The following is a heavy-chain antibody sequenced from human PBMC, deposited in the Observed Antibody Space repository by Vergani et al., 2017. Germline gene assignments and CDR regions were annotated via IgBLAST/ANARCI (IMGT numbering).Heavy chain of an antibody. J-gene: IGHJ4*02. CDR3: TRQPQEGASGPPSVPT. CDR2: IFYSGTT. CDR1: GGSISSGDHC. V-gene: IGHV4-31*11. Sequence: QVQLQESGPGVVKPSQTLSLTCAVSGGSISSGDHCWTWIRQRPGKGLEWIGYIFYSGTTYDNPSLRSRLTISVDTSQNQFSLKLRSVTAADTAVYYCTRQPQEGASGPPSVPTWGQGISVIVSS. D-gene: IGHD5-12*01.